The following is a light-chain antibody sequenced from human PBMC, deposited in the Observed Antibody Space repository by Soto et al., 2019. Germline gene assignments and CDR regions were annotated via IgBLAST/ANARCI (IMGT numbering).Light chain of an antibody. Sequence: QSVLTQPRSVSGSPGQSVTIACTGTSSDVGRYDYVSWYQQHPGEAPKLVVYDVTKRPSGVPDRFSGSKSGNTASLTISAIQDEDEDDYYCCSYAGIYSYVFGTGTKVTVL. CDR3: CSYAGIYSYV. CDR1: SSDVGRYDY. V-gene: IGLV2-11*01. J-gene: IGLJ1*01. CDR2: DVT.